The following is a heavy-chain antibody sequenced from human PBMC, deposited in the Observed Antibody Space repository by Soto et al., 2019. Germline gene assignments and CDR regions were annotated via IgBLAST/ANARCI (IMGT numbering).Heavy chain of an antibody. D-gene: IGHD3-10*01. V-gene: IGHV4-39*01. CDR2: IYYSGST. Sequence: SETLSLTCFVSGGSISSSSYYWGWIRQPPGKGLEWIGSIYYSGSTYYNPSLKSRVTISVDTSKNQFSLKMSSVTAADTAVYYCARGGSGSYYNLIDHLMGKWLDLWCQGTLVTVS. CDR1: GGSISSSSYY. CDR3: ARGGSGSYYNLIDHLMGKWLDL. J-gene: IGHJ5*02.